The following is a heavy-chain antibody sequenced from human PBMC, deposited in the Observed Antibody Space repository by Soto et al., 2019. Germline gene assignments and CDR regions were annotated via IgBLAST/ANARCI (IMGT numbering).Heavy chain of an antibody. V-gene: IGHV1-69*01. CDR3: AIDRTDCSNGVCERGGWLDP. CDR2: IIPVLGVA. D-gene: IGHD2-8*01. Sequence: QVQLVQSGAEVKKPGSSVTVSCRASGGTVNSFAISWVRQAPGQGLEWMGGIIPVLGVAKYAQKFKAGVRITADEATSTVYLELSGLGSEDTAMYYCAIDRTDCSNGVCERGGWLDPWGQGTLVTVSS. CDR1: GGTVNSFA. J-gene: IGHJ5*02.